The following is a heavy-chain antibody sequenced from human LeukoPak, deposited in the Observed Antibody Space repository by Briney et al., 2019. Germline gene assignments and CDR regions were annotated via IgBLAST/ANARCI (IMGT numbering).Heavy chain of an antibody. CDR1: GFTFSSYS. CDR2: ISSSSSYI. D-gene: IGHD5-18*01. Sequence: GGSLRLSCAASGFTFSSYSMNWVRQAPGKGLEWVSSISSSSSYIYYADSVKGRFTISRDNAKNSLYLQMNSLRAEDTAVYYCARDDTAMVTGFDYWGQGTLVTASS. V-gene: IGHV3-21*01. CDR3: ARDDTAMVTGFDY. J-gene: IGHJ4*02.